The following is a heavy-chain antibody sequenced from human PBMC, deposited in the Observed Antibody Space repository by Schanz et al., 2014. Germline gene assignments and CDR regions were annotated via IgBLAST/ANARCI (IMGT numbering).Heavy chain of an antibody. D-gene: IGHD6-19*01. Sequence: EVQLVESGGGLVQPGGSLRLSCVASGFTFFGSFAMSWVRQAPGKGLEWVSGITRQGTTYYGDFVRGRFSISRDLSSNTLYLQMNSLRADDSAIYYCAKDHPSSGWPAFDVWGQGTQVTVSS. CDR3: AKDHPSSGWPAFDV. CDR1: GFTFFGSFA. CDR2: ITRQGTT. V-gene: IGHV3-23*04. J-gene: IGHJ4*02.